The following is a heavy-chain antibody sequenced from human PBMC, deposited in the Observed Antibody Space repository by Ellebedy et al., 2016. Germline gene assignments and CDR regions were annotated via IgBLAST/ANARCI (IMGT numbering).Heavy chain of an antibody. CDR3: AKCRHSTGCLLDS. CDR2: ISSSGSP. D-gene: IGHD6-19*01. J-gene: IGHJ4*02. CDR1: GFTFSGFA. V-gene: IGHV3-23*01. Sequence: GESLKISCAASGFTFSGFAMSWVRQAPGKGLEWVSTISSSGSPNYADSVRGRFTISRDSSKDTLYLEMDSLRADDTAIYYGAKCRHSTGCLLDSWGQGTLVTVSS.